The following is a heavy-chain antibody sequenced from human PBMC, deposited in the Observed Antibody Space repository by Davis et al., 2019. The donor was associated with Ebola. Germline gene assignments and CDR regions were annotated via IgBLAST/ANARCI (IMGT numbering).Heavy chain of an antibody. Sequence: PGGSLRLSCAASGFTFSSYSMNWVRQAPGKGLEWVSYISSSSSYIYYADSVKGRFTISRDNAKNSLYLQMNSLRAEDTAVYYCARDGGWDIVVVPAAGRIYGMDVWGQGTTVTVSS. CDR1: GFTFSSYS. J-gene: IGHJ6*02. CDR2: ISSSSSYI. D-gene: IGHD2-2*01. V-gene: IGHV3-21*05. CDR3: ARDGGWDIVVVPAAGRIYGMDV.